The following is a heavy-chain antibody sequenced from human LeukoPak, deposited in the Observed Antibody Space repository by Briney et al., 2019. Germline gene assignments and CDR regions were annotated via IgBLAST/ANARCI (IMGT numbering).Heavy chain of an antibody. CDR1: GGSISSSSYY. Sequence: SETLSLTCTVSGGSISSSSYYWSWIRQPAGKGLEWIGRIYTSGSTNYNPSLKSRVTMSVDTSKNQFSLKLSSVTAADTAVYYCASQDGDYLGYWGQGTLVTVSS. D-gene: IGHD4-17*01. CDR3: ASQDGDYLGY. J-gene: IGHJ4*02. CDR2: IYTSGST. V-gene: IGHV4-61*02.